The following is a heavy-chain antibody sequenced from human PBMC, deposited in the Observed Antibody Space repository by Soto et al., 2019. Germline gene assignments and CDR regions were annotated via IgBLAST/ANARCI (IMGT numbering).Heavy chain of an antibody. CDR1: GFTFSSYS. CDR3: ARDGGVVPAHNHYYYYYGMDV. Sequence: GGSLRLSCAASGFTFSSYSMNWVRQAPGKGLEWVSSISSSSSYIYYADSVKGRFTISRDNAKNSLYLQMNSLRAEDTAVYYCARDGGVVPAHNHYYYYYGMDVWGQGTTVTVSS. J-gene: IGHJ6*02. D-gene: IGHD2-2*01. CDR2: ISSSSSYI. V-gene: IGHV3-21*01.